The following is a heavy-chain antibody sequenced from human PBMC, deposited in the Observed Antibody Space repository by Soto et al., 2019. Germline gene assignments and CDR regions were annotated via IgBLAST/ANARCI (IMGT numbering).Heavy chain of an antibody. CDR2: SNSDGSGT. V-gene: IGHV3-74*01. D-gene: IGHD2-15*01. J-gene: IGHJ3*02. CDR1: GFTFSSYW. Sequence: EVPLVESGGGLVQPGGSLRLSCAASGFTFSSYWMHWVRQAPGKGLVWVSRSNSDGSGTTYADSVEGRFTISRDNAKNTLYLQMNSLRAEDTAVYYCTKTADCSGGSCYKMYAFDIWGQGTMVTVSS. CDR3: TKTADCSGGSCYKMYAFDI.